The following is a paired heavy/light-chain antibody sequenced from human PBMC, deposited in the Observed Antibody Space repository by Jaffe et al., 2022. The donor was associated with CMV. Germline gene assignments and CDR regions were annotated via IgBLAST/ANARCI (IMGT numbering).Heavy chain of an antibody. CDR3: ARVLFPLGRHVDTAMVPIPDAFDI. CDR2: INAGNGNT. V-gene: IGHV1-3*01. D-gene: IGHD5-18*01. Sequence: QVQLVQSGAEVKKPGASVKVSCKASGYTFTSYAMHWVRQAPGQRLEWMGWINAGNGNTKYSQKFQGRVTITRDTSASTAYMELSSLRSEDTAVYYCARVLFPLGRHVDTAMVPIPDAFDIWGQGTMVTVSS. J-gene: IGHJ3*02. CDR1: GYTFTSYA.
Light chain of an antibody. V-gene: IGKV3-20*01. CDR1: QSVSSSY. J-gene: IGKJ2*01. CDR3: QQYGSSPRMYT. CDR2: GAS. Sequence: EIVLTQSPGTLSLSPGERATLSCRASQSVSSSYLAWYQQKPGQAPRLLIYGASSRATGIPDRFSGSGSGTDFTLTISRLEPEDFAVYYCQQYGSSPRMYTFGQGTKLEIK.